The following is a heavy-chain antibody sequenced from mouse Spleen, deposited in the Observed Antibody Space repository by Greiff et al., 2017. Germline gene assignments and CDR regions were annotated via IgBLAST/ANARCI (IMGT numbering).Heavy chain of an antibody. V-gene: IGHV1-18*01. CDR3: ARLGNYGAMDY. D-gene: IGHD2-1*01. Sequence: VHVKQSGPELVKPGASVKIPCKASGYTFTDYNMDWVKQSHGKSLEWIGDINPNNGGTIYNQKFKGKATLTVDKSSSTAYMELRSLTSEDTAVYYCARLGNYGAMDYWGQGTSVTVSS. J-gene: IGHJ4*01. CDR2: INPNNGGT. CDR1: GYTFTDYN.